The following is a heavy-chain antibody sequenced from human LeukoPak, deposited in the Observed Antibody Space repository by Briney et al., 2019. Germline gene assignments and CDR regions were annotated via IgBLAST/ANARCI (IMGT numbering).Heavy chain of an antibody. D-gene: IGHD5-18*01. CDR2: ISYDGSNK. CDR1: GFTFSSYA. J-gene: IGHJ4*02. CDR3: ARDRVDTAMNYYFDY. V-gene: IGHV3-30-3*01. Sequence: GGSLRLSCAASGFTFSSYAMHWVRQAPGKGLEWVAVISYDGSNKYYADSVKGRFTISRDNSKNTLYLQMNSLRAEDTAVYYCARDRVDTAMNYYFDYWGQGTLVTVSS.